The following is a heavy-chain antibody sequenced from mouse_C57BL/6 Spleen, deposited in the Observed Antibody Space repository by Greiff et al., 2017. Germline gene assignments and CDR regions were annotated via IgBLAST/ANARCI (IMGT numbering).Heavy chain of an antibody. V-gene: IGHV5-17*01. CDR3: ARSGDYAMDY. D-gene: IGHD3-1*01. CDR1: GFTFSDYG. Sequence: VHLVESGGGLVKPGGSLKLSCAASGFTFSDYGMHWVRQAPEKGLEWVAYISSGSSTIYYADTVKGRFTISRDNAKNTLFLQMTSLRSEDTAMYYCARSGDYAMDYWGQGTSVTVSS. CDR2: ISSGSSTI. J-gene: IGHJ4*01.